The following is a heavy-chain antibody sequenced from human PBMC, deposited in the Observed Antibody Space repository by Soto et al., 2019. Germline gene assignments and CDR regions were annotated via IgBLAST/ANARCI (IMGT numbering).Heavy chain of an antibody. Sequence: QVQLVQSGAEVKKPGASVKLSCKASGYSFKSYYIDWVRQAPGQGLAWIGMINPSGGSTESAQKFQVTVTMTSDTYTSTVYLELSGLRFEDPAVYFCAREAAVGPIDNWGQGTLVTVSS. CDR2: INPSGGST. V-gene: IGHV1-46*02. CDR1: GYSFKSYY. D-gene: IGHD6-13*01. J-gene: IGHJ4*02. CDR3: AREAAVGPIDN.